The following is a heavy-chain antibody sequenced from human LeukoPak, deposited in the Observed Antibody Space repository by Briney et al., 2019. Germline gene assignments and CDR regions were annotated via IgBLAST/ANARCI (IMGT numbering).Heavy chain of an antibody. CDR1: GGSISSYY. V-gene: IGHV4-59*01. CDR2: IYYSGST. Sequence: PSKTLSLTCTVSGGSISSYYWSWIRQPPGKGLEWIGYIYYSGSTNYNPSLKSRVTISVDTSKNQFSLKLSSVTAADTAVYYCARELDWFDAFDIWGQGTMVTVSS. D-gene: IGHD3-9*01. CDR3: ARELDWFDAFDI. J-gene: IGHJ3*02.